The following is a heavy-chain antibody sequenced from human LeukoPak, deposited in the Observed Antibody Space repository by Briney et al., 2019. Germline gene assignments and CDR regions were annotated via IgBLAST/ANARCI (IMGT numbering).Heavy chain of an antibody. D-gene: IGHD3-22*01. CDR2: ISWDGDK. Sequence: SGPTLVKPTQTLTLICTFSGFSLTTHGGGVACIRQPPGKAPEWLAIISWDGDKRFSPSLKTRLTITNDTSKYQVVLTMTNMDPVDTATYYCARSPYYDSSFDSWGQGTLVTVSS. CDR1: GFSLTTHGGG. J-gene: IGHJ4*02. CDR3: ARSPYYDSSFDS. V-gene: IGHV2-5*02.